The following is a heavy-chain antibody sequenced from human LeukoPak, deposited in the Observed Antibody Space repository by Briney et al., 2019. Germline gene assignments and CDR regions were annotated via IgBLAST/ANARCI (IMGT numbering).Heavy chain of an antibody. V-gene: IGHV3-21*01. Sequence: GGSLRLSCAASGFTFSSYAMNWVRQAPGKGLEWVSSISSSSSYIYYADSVKGRFTISRDNAKNSLYLQMNSLRAEDTAVYYCARNLYCSSTSCSHYWGQGTLVTVSS. CDR2: ISSSSSYI. CDR1: GFTFSSYA. D-gene: IGHD2-2*01. CDR3: ARNLYCSSTSCSHY. J-gene: IGHJ4*02.